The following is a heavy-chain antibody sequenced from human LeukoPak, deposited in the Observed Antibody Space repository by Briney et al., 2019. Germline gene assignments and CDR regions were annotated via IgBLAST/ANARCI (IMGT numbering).Heavy chain of an antibody. V-gene: IGHV1-69*13. Sequence: ASVKVFCKASGGTFSSYDISWVRQAPGQGLEVMGGIIPIFGTANYAQEFQGRVTSPADESTSTAYMALSSLRSEDTALYYCARPYDILTGSFDYWGERA. J-gene: IGHJ4*02. CDR2: IIPIFGTA. CDR1: GGTFSSYD. D-gene: IGHD3-9*01. CDR3: ARPYDILTGSFDY.